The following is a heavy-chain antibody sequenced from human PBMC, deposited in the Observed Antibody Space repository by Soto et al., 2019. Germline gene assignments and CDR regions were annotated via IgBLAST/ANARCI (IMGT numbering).Heavy chain of an antibody. J-gene: IGHJ4*02. V-gene: IGHV3-23*01. CDR1: GFTFSSCA. Sequence: EVQLLESGGGLVQAGGSLRVSCAASGFTFSSCAMGWVRQAPGKGLEWVSSISVNGGSTYYADSVKGRFTISRDNSKNILYLHMISLRAEDTAVYYCAKERNSWYSSGSDSWGQGTLVNVSS. CDR2: ISVNGGST. CDR3: AKERNSWYSSGSDS. D-gene: IGHD2-15*01.